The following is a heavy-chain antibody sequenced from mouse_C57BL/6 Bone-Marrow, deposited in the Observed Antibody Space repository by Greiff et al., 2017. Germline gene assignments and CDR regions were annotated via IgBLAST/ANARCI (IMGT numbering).Heavy chain of an antibody. D-gene: IGHD1-1*01. Sequence: VQLQQPGAELVKPGASVKVSCKASGYTFTSYWMHWVKQRPGQGLEWIGRIHPSDSDTNYNQKFKGKATLTVDKSSSTAYMQLSSLTSEDSAVSNCAIGITTVVATDYFDYWGQGTTLTDSS. J-gene: IGHJ2*01. CDR1: GYTFTSYW. CDR2: IHPSDSDT. CDR3: AIGITTVVATDYFDY. V-gene: IGHV1-74*01.